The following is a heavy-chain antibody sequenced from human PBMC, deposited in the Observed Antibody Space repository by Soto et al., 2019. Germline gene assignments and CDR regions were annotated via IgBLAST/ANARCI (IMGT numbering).Heavy chain of an antibody. Sequence: SETLSLTCAVYGGSFSGYYWSWIRQPPGKGLELIGEINHSGSTNYNPSLKSRVTISVDTSKNQFSLKLSSVTAADTAVYYCARKLGGLHLGELSFYYYYYYMDVWGKGTTVTVSS. V-gene: IGHV4-34*01. CDR3: ARKLGGLHLGELSFYYYYYYMDV. CDR2: INHSGST. D-gene: IGHD3-16*02. CDR1: GGSFSGYY. J-gene: IGHJ6*03.